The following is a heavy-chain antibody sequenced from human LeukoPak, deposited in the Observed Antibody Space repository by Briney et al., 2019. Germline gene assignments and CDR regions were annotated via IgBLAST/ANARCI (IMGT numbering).Heavy chain of an antibody. CDR3: ARSSAYGDYPDY. J-gene: IGHJ4*02. D-gene: IGHD4-17*01. CDR1: GFTFSNYW. Sequence: GGSLRLSCAASGFTFSNYWMSWVRQAPGKGLEWVANIKRDGSDNYYVGSVEGRFTISRDNAKNSLYLQMSSLRAEDTAVYYCARSSAYGDYPDYWGQGTLVTVSS. V-gene: IGHV3-7*03. CDR2: IKRDGSDN.